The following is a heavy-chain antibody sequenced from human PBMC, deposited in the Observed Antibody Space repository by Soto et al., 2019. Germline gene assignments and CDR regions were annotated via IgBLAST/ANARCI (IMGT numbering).Heavy chain of an antibody. CDR3: AGYTGSYYGAKDY. V-gene: IGHV4-39*01. Sequence: SETLSLTCTVSGGSISSSSYYWGWIRQPPGKGLEWIGSIYYSGSTYYNPSLKSRVTISVDTSKNQFSLKLSSVTAADTAVYYCAGYTGSYYGAKDYWGQGTLVTVSS. D-gene: IGHD1-26*01. J-gene: IGHJ4*02. CDR2: IYYSGST. CDR1: GGSISSSSYY.